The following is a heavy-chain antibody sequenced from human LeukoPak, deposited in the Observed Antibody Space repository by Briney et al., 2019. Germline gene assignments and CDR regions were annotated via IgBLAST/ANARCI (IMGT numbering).Heavy chain of an antibody. CDR2: INPSGGST. J-gene: IGHJ5*02. D-gene: IGHD3-10*01. CDR1: GYTFTSYY. CDR3: ARGSYGSGSYYNVVWFDP. Sequence: ASVKVSCKASGYTFTSYYMHWVRQAPGQVLEWMGIINPSGGSTSYAQKFQGRVTMTRDMSTSTVYMELSSLRSEDTAVYYCARGSYGSGSYYNVVWFDPWGQGTLVTVSS. V-gene: IGHV1-46*01.